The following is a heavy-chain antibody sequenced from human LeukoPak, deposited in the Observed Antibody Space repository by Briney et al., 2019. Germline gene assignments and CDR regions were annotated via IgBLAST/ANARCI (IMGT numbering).Heavy chain of an antibody. J-gene: IGHJ4*02. Sequence: GGSLRLSCAASGFTFSSYSMNWVRQAPGKGLEWVSYISSSSYTIYYADSVKGRFTISRDNAENSLYLQMNSLRDEDTAVYFCARDSSGWYYFDYWGQGALVTVSS. CDR1: GFTFSSYS. CDR3: ARDSSGWYYFDY. D-gene: IGHD6-19*01. CDR2: ISSSSYTI. V-gene: IGHV3-48*02.